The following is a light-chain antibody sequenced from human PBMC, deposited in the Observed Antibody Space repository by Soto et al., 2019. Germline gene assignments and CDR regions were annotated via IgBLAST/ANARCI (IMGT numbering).Light chain of an antibody. CDR1: SSNIGNNY. J-gene: IGLJ2*01. CDR3: GTWDSSLSAGV. Sequence: QSVLTQPPSVSAAPGQKVTISCSGSSSNIGNNYVSWYQQLPGTAPKLLIYDINKRPSGIPDRFSGSKSGTSATLGITGLQTGDEADYYCGTWDSSLSAGVFGGGTKLTV. CDR2: DIN. V-gene: IGLV1-51*01.